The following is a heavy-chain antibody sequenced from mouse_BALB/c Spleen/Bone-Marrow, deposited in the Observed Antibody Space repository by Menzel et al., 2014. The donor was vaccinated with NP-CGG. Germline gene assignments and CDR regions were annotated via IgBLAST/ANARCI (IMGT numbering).Heavy chain of an antibody. CDR3: ARLGYYGGFAY. CDR2: INPDSSTI. CDR1: GFDFSGSW. V-gene: IGHV4-1*02. Sequence: VQLKESGGGLVQPGRSLKISCAASGFDFSGSWMGWVRLAPGKGLEWIGEINPDSSTINYTPSLKDRFIISRDNAKNTLYLQMSKVRSEDTALYYCARLGYYGGFAYWGQGTLVTVSA. D-gene: IGHD2-3*01. J-gene: IGHJ3*01.